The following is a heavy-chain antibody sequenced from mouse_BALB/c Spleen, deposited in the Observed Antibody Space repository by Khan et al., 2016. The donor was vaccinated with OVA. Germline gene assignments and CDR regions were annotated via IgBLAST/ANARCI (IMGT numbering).Heavy chain of an antibody. CDR2: INTYTGEP. D-gene: IGHD2-10*01. J-gene: IGHJ4*01. CDR3: ARPPYFSDTLAY. V-gene: IGHV9-3-1*01. CDR1: GYTFTNYG. Sequence: QIQLVQSGPELKKPGETVKISCKASGYTFTNYGMNWVKQSPGKVLKWMGWINTYTGEPTYADDFKGRFAFSLENSASTAYLQIKHLKNEETATYFCARPPYFSDTLAYWGQGTSVSVSS.